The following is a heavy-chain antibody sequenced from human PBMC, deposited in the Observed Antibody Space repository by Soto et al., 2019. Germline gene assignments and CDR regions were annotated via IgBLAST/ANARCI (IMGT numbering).Heavy chain of an antibody. CDR2: INPNSGGT. CDR1: GYTFTGYY. D-gene: IGHD6-13*01. Sequence: QVQLVQSGAEVKKPGASVKVSCKASGYTFTGYYMHWVRQAPGQGLEWMGWINPNSGGTNYAQKFQGRVTMTRDTSISTAYMELSRLRSDDTAVYYCARGSVWQQLEFHFDYWGQGTLVTVSS. V-gene: IGHV1-2*02. J-gene: IGHJ4*02. CDR3: ARGSVWQQLEFHFDY.